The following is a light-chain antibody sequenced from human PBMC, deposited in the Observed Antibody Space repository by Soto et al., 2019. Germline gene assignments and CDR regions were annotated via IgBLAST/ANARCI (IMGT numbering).Light chain of an antibody. V-gene: IGLV2-11*01. CDR3: CSYAGRYTYV. CDR2: DVS. CDR1: SSDVGGYNY. J-gene: IGLJ1*01. Sequence: QSVLTQPRSVSGSPGQSVTISCTGASSDVGGYNYVSWYQQHPGKAPKLMIYDVSKRPSGVPDRFSGSKSGNTASLTISGLQTEDEADYYCCSYAGRYTYVVGTGNKLTVL.